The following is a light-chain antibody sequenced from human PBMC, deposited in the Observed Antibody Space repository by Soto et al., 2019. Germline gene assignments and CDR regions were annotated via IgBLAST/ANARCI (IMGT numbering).Light chain of an antibody. Sequence: EIVLTQSPGTLSLSPGERATLSCRASQSVSKNYLAWYQQKPGQAPRLLIYDASNRATGIPARFSGSGSGTDFTLTISSLEPEDFAVYYCQQRSNWPYTFGQGTKLEIK. J-gene: IGKJ2*01. CDR1: QSVSKNY. CDR3: QQRSNWPYT. CDR2: DAS. V-gene: IGKV3-11*01.